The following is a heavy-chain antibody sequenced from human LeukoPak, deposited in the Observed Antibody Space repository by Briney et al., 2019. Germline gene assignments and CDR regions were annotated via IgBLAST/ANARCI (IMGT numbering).Heavy chain of an antibody. CDR2: IWYDGTKK. V-gene: IGHV3-33*01. CDR1: GFTFSSYG. Sequence: PGGSLRLSCAASGFTFSSYGLHWVRQAPGKGLEWVAVIWYDGTKKYYVDSVKGRFTISRDNSKNTLYLQMNSLRAEDTALYYCARELPPVLTYSFDHWGQGTLVTVSS. J-gene: IGHJ4*02. D-gene: IGHD2-8*02. CDR3: ARELPPVLTYSFDH.